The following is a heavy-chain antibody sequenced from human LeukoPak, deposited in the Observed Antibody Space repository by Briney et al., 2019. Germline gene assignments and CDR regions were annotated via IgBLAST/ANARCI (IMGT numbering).Heavy chain of an antibody. Sequence: GGSLRLSCAASESTVNGNFMSWVRQAPGKGLEWVSSISSSSSYIYYADSVKGRFTISRDNAKNSLYLQMNSLRAEDTAVYYCAKEIWPTVTTPGRTYFDYWGQGALVTVSS. V-gene: IGHV3-21*01. CDR2: ISSSSSYI. CDR3: AKEIWPTVTTPGRTYFDY. D-gene: IGHD4-17*01. CDR1: ESTVNGNF. J-gene: IGHJ4*02.